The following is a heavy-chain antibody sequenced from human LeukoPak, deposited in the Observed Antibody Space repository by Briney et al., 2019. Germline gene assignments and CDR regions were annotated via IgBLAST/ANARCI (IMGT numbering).Heavy chain of an antibody. CDR1: GGPFSGYY. CDR3: ARSGSAAGFYYYYYGMDV. V-gene: IGHV4-34*01. CDR2: INHSGST. Sequence: SETLSLTCAVYGGPFSGYYWSWIRQPPGKGLEWIGEINHSGSTNYNPSLKSRVTISVDTSKNQFSLKLSSVTAADTAVYYCARSGSAAGFYYYYYGMDVWGQGTTVTVSS. J-gene: IGHJ6*02. D-gene: IGHD6-13*01.